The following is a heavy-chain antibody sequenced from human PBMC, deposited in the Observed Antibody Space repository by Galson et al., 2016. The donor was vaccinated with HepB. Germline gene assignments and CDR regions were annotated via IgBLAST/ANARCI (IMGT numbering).Heavy chain of an antibody. CDR2: IWNDGRTT. CDR3: ATDGPPTVVVGAALDS. Sequence: SLRLSCATSGLSFSVRGMHWVRQAPGKGLGWVAVIWNDGRTTYYGDSVKGRFIISRDNSRETRYLQMNSLRADDTAIYYCATDGPPTVVVGAALDSWGQGTLVTVSS. CDR1: GLSFSVRG. V-gene: IGHV3-33*01. J-gene: IGHJ5*01. D-gene: IGHD2-15*01.